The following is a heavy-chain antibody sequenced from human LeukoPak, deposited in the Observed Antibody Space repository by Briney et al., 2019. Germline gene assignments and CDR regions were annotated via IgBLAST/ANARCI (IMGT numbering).Heavy chain of an antibody. CDR1: GFTFSSYA. V-gene: IGHV3-23*01. D-gene: IGHD6-19*01. CDR2: ITSSGGST. J-gene: IGHJ4*02. Sequence: PGGSLRLSCAASGFTFSSYAMSWVRQAPGMRLEWVSTITSSGGSTFYAASVKGHFTISRDNSRNTLFLQMSNLRAEDTALYYCAKDLGPTYDIGWPNFDYWGQGTLVTVSS. CDR3: AKDLGPTYDIGWPNFDY.